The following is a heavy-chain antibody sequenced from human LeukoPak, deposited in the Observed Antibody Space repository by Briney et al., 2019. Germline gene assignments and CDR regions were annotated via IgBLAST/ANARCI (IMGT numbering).Heavy chain of an antibody. Sequence: ASVKVSCKPSGRTVSSYAISWVTQAPGHGLEWMGRIIPFLGIANYAQKFQRRVTITADKSTSTAYMELSSLRSEDTAVYYCARVDSRIFYGMDVWGQGTTVTVSS. CDR2: IIPFLGIA. V-gene: IGHV1-69*04. CDR1: GRTVSSYA. J-gene: IGHJ6*02. CDR3: ARVDSRIFYGMDV. D-gene: IGHD2-15*01.